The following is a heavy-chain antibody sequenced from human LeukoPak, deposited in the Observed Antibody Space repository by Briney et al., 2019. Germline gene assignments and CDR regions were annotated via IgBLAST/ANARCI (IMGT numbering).Heavy chain of an antibody. Sequence: ASVKVSCKVSGYTLTELSMHWVRQAPGEGLEWMGGFDPEDSERIYAQKFQGRVTMTEDTSTHTAYMELSSLRSEDTAVYYCAARSSSGYGLFDYWGQGTLVTVSS. CDR1: GYTLTELS. J-gene: IGHJ4*02. V-gene: IGHV1-24*01. D-gene: IGHD5-12*01. CDR2: FDPEDSER. CDR3: AARSSSGYGLFDY.